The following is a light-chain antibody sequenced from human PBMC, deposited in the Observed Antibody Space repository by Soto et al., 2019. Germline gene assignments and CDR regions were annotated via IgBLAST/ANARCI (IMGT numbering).Light chain of an antibody. V-gene: IGLV2-14*01. J-gene: IGLJ2*01. CDR1: SSDVGGYNY. CDR3: SSYTSSNTLVI. Sequence: QSALTQPASVSGSPGQSITISCTGTSSDVGGYNYVSWYQQHPGKAPKLMIYEVSTRPSGVSHRFSGSKSGNTASLTISGLQAEDEADYYCSSYTSSNTLVIFGGGTKVTVL. CDR2: EVS.